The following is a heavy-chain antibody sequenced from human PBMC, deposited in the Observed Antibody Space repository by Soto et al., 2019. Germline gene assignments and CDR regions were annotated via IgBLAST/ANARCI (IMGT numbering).Heavy chain of an antibody. V-gene: IGHV3-13*04. J-gene: IGHJ5*02. Sequence: EVQVVESGGGLVQPGGSLRLSCAASGFTFSRYDMHWVRQATGRGLEWVSGIGTSGDTYYAGSVKGRFTISRKNAKNSVYLQMNSLRAGDTAVYYCARGAIGFDPWGQGTLVAVSS. CDR3: ARGAIGFDP. CDR1: GFTFSRYD. CDR2: IGTSGDT.